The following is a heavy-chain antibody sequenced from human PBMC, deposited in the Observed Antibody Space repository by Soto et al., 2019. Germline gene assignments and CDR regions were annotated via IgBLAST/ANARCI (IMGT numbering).Heavy chain of an antibody. V-gene: IGHV1-69*13. CDR2: IIPIFGTA. CDR3: ARDRTLGYSYGFYYYYGMDV. J-gene: IGHJ6*02. Sequence: SVKVSCKASGGTFSSYAISWVRQAPGQGLEWMGGIIPIFGTANYAQKFQGRVTITADESTSTAYMELSSLRSEDTAVYYCARDRTLGYSYGFYYYYGMDVWGQGTTVTVSS. CDR1: GGTFSSYA. D-gene: IGHD5-18*01.